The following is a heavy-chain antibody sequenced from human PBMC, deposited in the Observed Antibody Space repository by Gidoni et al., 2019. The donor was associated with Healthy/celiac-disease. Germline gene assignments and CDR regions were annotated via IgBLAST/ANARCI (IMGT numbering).Heavy chain of an antibody. Sequence: QVQLVQSGAEVTKPGASVKVSCKVSGYTFTGYYMHWVRQAPGQGLEWMGWINPNSGGTNYAQKFQGRVTMTRDTSISTAYMELSRLRSDDTAVYYCVSRAPAAIGSTFDYWGQGTLVTVSS. J-gene: IGHJ4*02. D-gene: IGHD2-2*02. CDR1: GYTFTGYY. CDR3: VSRAPAAIGSTFDY. V-gene: IGHV1-2*02. CDR2: INPNSGGT.